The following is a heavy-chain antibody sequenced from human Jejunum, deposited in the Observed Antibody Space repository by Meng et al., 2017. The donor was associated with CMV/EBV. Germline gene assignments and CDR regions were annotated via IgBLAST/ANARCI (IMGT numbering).Heavy chain of an antibody. CDR1: FSNYE. J-gene: IGHJ5*02. CDR3: AKDRDSWSGYYTIAWFDP. D-gene: IGHD3-3*01. V-gene: IGHV3-48*03. Sequence: FSNYEMNWVRQAPGKGLEWVSYISSIGNTVYYADSVKGRFTMSRDNAKNSLYLQMNSLRDEDTAVYYCAKDRDSWSGYYTIAWFDPWGQGTLVTVSS. CDR2: ISSIGNTV.